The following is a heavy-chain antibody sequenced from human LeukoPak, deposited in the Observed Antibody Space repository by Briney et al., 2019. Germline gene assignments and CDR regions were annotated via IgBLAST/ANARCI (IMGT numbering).Heavy chain of an antibody. J-gene: IGHJ4*02. D-gene: IGHD6-6*01. CDR1: EFPFSNYW. V-gene: IGHV3-7*01. Sequence: GGSLRLSCAASEFPFSNYWLSWVRQAPGKGLKWVANINQDGSVKYYVDSVKGRFTISRDNAKDSLYLQVNSLRVEDTAVYYCARIGYSSSSLDYWGQGTLVTVPS. CDR2: INQDGSVK. CDR3: ARIGYSSSSLDY.